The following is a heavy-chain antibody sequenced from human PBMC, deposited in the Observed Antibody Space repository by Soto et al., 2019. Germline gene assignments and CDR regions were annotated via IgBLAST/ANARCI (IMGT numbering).Heavy chain of an antibody. V-gene: IGHV4-34*01. CDR1: GGSFSGYY. Sequence: SETLSLTCAVYGGSFSGYYWSWIRQPPGKGLEWIGEINHSGSTNYNPSLKSRVIISVDTSKNQFSLTLTSVTAADSAVYFCARPRGHTSGVFESWGQGTTVTVSS. D-gene: IGHD5-18*01. J-gene: IGHJ3*02. CDR2: INHSGST. CDR3: ARPRGHTSGVFES.